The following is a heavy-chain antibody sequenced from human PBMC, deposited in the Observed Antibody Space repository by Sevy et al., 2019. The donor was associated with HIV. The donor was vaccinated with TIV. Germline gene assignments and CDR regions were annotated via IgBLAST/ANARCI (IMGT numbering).Heavy chain of an antibody. Sequence: GGSLRLSCAASGFTLSDAWMSWVRQAPGKGLEWVGRIKSKTDGGPTDYAAPVKGRFTISRDESKNTLYLQMNSLKTEDTAVYYCTTDAHHFTNYPSPYYFDQWGQGTLVTVSS. J-gene: IGHJ4*02. CDR1: GFTLSDAW. V-gene: IGHV3-15*01. CDR2: IKSKTDGGPT. CDR3: TTDAHHFTNYPSPYYFDQ. D-gene: IGHD4-4*01.